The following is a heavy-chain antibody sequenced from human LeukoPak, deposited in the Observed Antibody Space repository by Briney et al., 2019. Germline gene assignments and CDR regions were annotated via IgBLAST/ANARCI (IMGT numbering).Heavy chain of an antibody. CDR2: IYYSGNT. CDR1: GGSISSGDYY. V-gene: IGHV4-30-4*01. J-gene: IGHJ5*02. Sequence: SETLSLTCTVSGGSISSGDYYWRWFRQPPGRGLEWIGYIYYSGNTYYNPSLKSRVTISLDTSNNQFSLKLSSVTAADTAVYYCARDLSPHGFDPWGQGSLVTVSS. CDR3: ARDLSPHGFDP.